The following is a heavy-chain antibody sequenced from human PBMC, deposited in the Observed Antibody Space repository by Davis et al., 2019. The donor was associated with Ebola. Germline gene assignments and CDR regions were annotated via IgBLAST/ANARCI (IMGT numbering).Heavy chain of an antibody. CDR2: IYYSGST. CDR3: ARGRMDFWSGYYTGIGWFDP. CDR1: GGSISSYY. V-gene: IGHV4-59*01. D-gene: IGHD3-3*01. Sequence: PSETLSLTCTVSGGSISSYYWSWIRQPPGKGLEWIGYIYYSGSTNYNPSLKSRVTISVDTSKNQFSLKLSSVTAADTAVYYCARGRMDFWSGYYTGIGWFDPWGQGTLVTVSS. J-gene: IGHJ5*02.